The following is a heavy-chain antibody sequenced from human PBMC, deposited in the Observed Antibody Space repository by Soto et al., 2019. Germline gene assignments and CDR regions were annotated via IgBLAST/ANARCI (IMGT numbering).Heavy chain of an antibody. J-gene: IGHJ4*02. CDR1: GFIFRSYT. V-gene: IGHV3-64*04. D-gene: IGHD6-19*01. CDR3: AKDRRPWLVSNYFDY. CDR2: ISSNGGST. Sequence: GGSLRLSCSASGFIFRSYTMYWVRQAPGKGLEYVSAISSNGGSTYDADSVKDRFIISRDNSKNTLYLQMNSLRAEDTAVYYCAKDRRPWLVSNYFDYWGQGTLVTVSS.